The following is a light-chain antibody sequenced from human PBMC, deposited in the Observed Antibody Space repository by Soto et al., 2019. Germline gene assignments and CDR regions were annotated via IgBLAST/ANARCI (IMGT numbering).Light chain of an antibody. J-gene: IGLJ2*01. CDR3: GAWDSSLRALV. CDR2: SNN. CDR1: SSNIGDNS. V-gene: IGLV1-51*01. Sequence: QSVLTQPPLVSATPGQRVTISCSGSSSNIGDNSVNWYQHLPGTAPKLFIYSNNQRPSGVPDRFSGSKSGTSASLGISGLQTGDEADYYCGAWDSSLRALVFGGGTKLTVL.